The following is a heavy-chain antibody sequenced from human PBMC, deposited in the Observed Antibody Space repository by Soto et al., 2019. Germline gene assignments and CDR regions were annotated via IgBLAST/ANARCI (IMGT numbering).Heavy chain of an antibody. D-gene: IGHD3-22*01. J-gene: IGHJ4*02. CDR2: ISSNGGST. V-gene: IGHV3-64D*06. CDR1: GFTFSSYA. CDR3: VKFPHSSGYLY. Sequence: GGSPRLSCAASGFTFSSYAMHWVRQAPGEGQGLRRGKGLEYVSAISSNGGSTYYADSVKGRFTISRDNSKNTLYLQMSSLRAEDTAVYYCVKFPHSSGYLYWGQGTLVTVSS.